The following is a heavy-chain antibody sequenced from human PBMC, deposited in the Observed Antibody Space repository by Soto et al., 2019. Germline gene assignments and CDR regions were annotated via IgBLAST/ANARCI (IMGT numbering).Heavy chain of an antibody. V-gene: IGHV3-33*06. Sequence: GGSLRLSCVASGFTFSSYGMHWVRQAPGKGLEWVAVMSYDGSHEYYADSVKGRFTISRDNSKTILYLQMNSLRLEDAAVYYCAKGSVLRVVEAPLAILGGVDVWGQGAMVTVSS. D-gene: IGHD2-8*01. CDR1: GFTFSSYG. CDR3: AKGSVLRVVEAPLAILGGVDV. J-gene: IGHJ6*02. CDR2: MSYDGSHE.